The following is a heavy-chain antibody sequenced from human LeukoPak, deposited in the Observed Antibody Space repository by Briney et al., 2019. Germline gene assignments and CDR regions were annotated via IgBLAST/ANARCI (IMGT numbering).Heavy chain of an antibody. Sequence: ASVKFSSKASGYTFTGNYMHWGRQAPGQGLAWRGWVNPNSGATNSAQKFQGRVTMTRHTSISTAYMELSRLRSDDTAVYYCARDLYYYYGSGSYYNPNWFDPWGQGTLVTVS. CDR2: VNPNSGAT. CDR1: GYTFTGNY. D-gene: IGHD3-10*01. J-gene: IGHJ5*02. CDR3: ARDLYYYYGSGSYYNPNWFDP. V-gene: IGHV1-2*02.